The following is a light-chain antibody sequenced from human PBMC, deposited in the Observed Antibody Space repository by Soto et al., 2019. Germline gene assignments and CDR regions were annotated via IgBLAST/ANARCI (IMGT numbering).Light chain of an antibody. Sequence: QSVLTQPASVSGSPGQSITIFCAGTMRDIGAYNLVSWYQQHPGRAPPLIIYEVRNRPSGSSFRFSGSKSGNTASLTISGLPAEDEADYYCSSFTSRSSLIFGGGTKLAVL. V-gene: IGLV2-14*01. CDR2: EVR. J-gene: IGLJ2*01. CDR1: MRDIGAYNL. CDR3: SSFTSRSSLI.